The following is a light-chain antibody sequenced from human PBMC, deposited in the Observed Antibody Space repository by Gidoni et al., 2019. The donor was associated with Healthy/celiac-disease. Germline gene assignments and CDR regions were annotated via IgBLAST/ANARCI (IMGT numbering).Light chain of an antibody. CDR1: QSISSY. Sequence: IQMPQSPSSLSASVGDRVTITCRASQSISSYLNWYQQKPGKAPKPLIYAASSVHSGVPSRFSGSGSGTDFTLTISSLQPEDFATYYCQQSYSTPITFXQXTRLEIK. CDR3: QQSYSTPIT. J-gene: IGKJ5*01. V-gene: IGKV1-39*01. CDR2: AAS.